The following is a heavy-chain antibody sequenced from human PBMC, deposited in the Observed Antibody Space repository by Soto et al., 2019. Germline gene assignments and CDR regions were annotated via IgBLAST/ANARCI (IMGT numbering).Heavy chain of an antibody. D-gene: IGHD3-9*01. CDR1: DYTFAAYW. Sequence: PGESLKISCKGFDYTFAAYWIGWVRQMPGKGLEWMGVINPGDSVTRYSPPFEGQVTISADKSTSTAYLQWSSLKASDTAMYYCARHATYYDILSGYYFDYWGQGTLVTVSS. J-gene: IGHJ4*02. CDR2: INPGDSVT. CDR3: ARHATYYDILSGYYFDY. V-gene: IGHV5-51*01.